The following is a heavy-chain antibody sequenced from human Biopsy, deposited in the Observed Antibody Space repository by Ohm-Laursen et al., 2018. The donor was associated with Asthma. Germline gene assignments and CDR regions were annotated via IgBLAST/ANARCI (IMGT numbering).Heavy chain of an antibody. V-gene: IGHV1-18*01. CDR2: ISVYNGNT. Sequence: ASVKVSCKPSGYTFNSAGITWVRQAPGQGLEWMGLISVYNGNTKVAQKLQDRVTMITDTSTSTDYMELRSLRSDDTAVYFCARAVDYSHYYGIDVWGQGTTVTVS. J-gene: IGHJ6*02. CDR3: ARAVDYSHYYGIDV. D-gene: IGHD3-10*01. CDR1: GYTFNSAG.